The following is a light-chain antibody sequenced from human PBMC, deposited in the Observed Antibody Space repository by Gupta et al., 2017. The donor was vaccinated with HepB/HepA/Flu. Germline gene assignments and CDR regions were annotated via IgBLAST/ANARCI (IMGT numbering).Light chain of an antibody. CDR1: QSVTRTY. J-gene: IGKJ3*01. Sequence: EVVLTQSPGTLSLSPGERATLSCRASQSVTRTYLGWYQQKPGQAPRLLIYGTSKRATGIPDRFSGSGSGTDFTLSISRLDPEDFAVYYCQQDGYSPLTCGPGTKVEIK. CDR2: GTS. CDR3: QQDGYSPLT. V-gene: IGKV3-20*01.